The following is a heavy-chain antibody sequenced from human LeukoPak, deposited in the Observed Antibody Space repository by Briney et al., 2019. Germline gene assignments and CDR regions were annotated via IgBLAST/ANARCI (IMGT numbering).Heavy chain of an antibody. CDR3: AVYRGYSYGYPPWFDP. Sequence: SETLSLTCTVSGGSISSYYWSWIRQPPGKGLEWIGYIYYSGSTNYNPSLKSRVTISVDTSKNQFSLKLSSVTAADTAVYYCAVYRGYSYGYPPWFDPWGQGTLVTVSS. J-gene: IGHJ5*02. V-gene: IGHV4-59*01. CDR2: IYYSGST. D-gene: IGHD5-18*01. CDR1: GGSISSYY.